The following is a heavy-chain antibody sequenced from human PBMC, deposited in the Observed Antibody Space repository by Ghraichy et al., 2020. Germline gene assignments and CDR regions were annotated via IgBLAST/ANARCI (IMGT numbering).Heavy chain of an antibody. CDR2: IDRNGGST. J-gene: IGHJ4*02. Sequence: LSLTCAVSGLTFDDHGMSWVRPAPGKGLEWVAGIDRNGGSTAYADPVKGRFTFPRDNAKNSFFLQMNILRAEDTALYHCPGVGGWYYFDCWGQGTQVTVSS. D-gene: IGHD6-19*01. CDR3: PGVGGWYYFDC. CDR1: GLTFDDHG. V-gene: IGHV3-20*01.